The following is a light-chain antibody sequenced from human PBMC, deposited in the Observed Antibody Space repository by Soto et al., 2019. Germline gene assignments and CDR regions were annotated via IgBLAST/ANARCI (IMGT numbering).Light chain of an antibody. CDR2: DAS. V-gene: IGKV3-20*01. J-gene: IGKJ3*01. Sequence: EIVLTQSPGTLSLSPGERATLSCRASQSVGSNYLAWYQQRPGQAPRLLIYDASTRAAGIPDRFSGSGSGTDFTLTISRLEPEDFAVFYCHHYSRSPIFTFGPGTTVDIK. CDR1: QSVGSNY. CDR3: HHYSRSPIFT.